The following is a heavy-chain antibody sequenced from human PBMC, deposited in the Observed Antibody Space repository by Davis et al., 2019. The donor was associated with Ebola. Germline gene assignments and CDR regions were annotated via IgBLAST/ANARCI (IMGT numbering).Heavy chain of an antibody. CDR1: GFNFSSYT. V-gene: IGHV3-21*01. D-gene: IGHD5-18*01. Sequence: GESLKLSCAASGFNFSSYTINWVRQAPGKGLEWVSSISGIGKSIHYADSVKGRFTISRDNAKNSLYLQMNSLRAEDTAVYFCAREYTGYSYGVDYYYYMDVWGTGTTVTVSS. J-gene: IGHJ6*03. CDR2: ISGIGKSI. CDR3: AREYTGYSYGVDYYYYMDV.